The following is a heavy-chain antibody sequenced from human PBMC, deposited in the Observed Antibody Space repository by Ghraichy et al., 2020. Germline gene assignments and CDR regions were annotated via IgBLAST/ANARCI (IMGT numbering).Heavy chain of an antibody. Sequence: GESLNISCAASGFTLSTFWMSWVRQAPGKGLEWVANIQQEGSEKNYVDSVNGRFTISRDNAKNSLYLQMNSLRGEDTAIYYCARPRGQPWGFIDLWGRGTLVTVFS. D-gene: IGHD3-16*01. V-gene: IGHV3-7*03. CDR1: GFTLSTFW. J-gene: IGHJ2*01. CDR2: IQQEGSEK. CDR3: ARPRGQPWGFIDL.